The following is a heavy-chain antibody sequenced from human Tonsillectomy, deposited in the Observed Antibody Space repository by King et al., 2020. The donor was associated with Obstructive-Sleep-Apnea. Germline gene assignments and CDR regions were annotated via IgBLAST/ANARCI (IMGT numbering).Heavy chain of an antibody. D-gene: IGHD3-9*01. V-gene: IGHV1-8*01. CDR2: MNPNSGNT. CDR3: ARLRYFDWSTDY. J-gene: IGHJ4*02. Sequence: QLVQSGAEVKKPGASVKVSCKASGYTFTSYDINWVRQATGQGLAWSGWMNPNSGNTGYAEKFQGRVTMTRNTSISKAYMELSSLRSEDTAVYYCARLRYFDWSTDYWGQGTLVTVSS. CDR1: GYTFTSYD.